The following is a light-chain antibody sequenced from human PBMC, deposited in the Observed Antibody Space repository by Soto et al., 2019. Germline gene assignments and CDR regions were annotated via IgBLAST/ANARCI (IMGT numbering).Light chain of an antibody. CDR3: QQRGNWPLT. CDR1: QTIGNY. Sequence: ETVLTQSPATLSLSPGEKATLSCRASQTIGNYLIWYQQKPGQAPRLLIYDASSRATGIPARFSGSGSGTDFTLTISSLEPEDFAVYYCQQRGNWPLTFGGGTKVEI. V-gene: IGKV3-11*01. CDR2: DAS. J-gene: IGKJ4*01.